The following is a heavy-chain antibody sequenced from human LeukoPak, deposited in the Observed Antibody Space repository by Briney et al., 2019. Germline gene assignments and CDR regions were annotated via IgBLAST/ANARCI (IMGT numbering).Heavy chain of an antibody. V-gene: IGHV3-7*03. D-gene: IGHD3-9*01. Sequence: GGSLRLSCAASGFTFSSYWMSWVRQAPGKGLEGVANIKQDGSEKYYVDSVKGRFTISRDNAKNSLYLQMNSLRAEDTAVYYCARDRVDILTGSNGDFDYWGQGTLVTVSS. CDR3: ARDRVDILTGSNGDFDY. J-gene: IGHJ4*02. CDR1: GFTFSSYW. CDR2: IKQDGSEK.